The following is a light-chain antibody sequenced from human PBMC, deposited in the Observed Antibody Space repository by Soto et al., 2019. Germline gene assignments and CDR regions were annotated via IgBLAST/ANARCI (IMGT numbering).Light chain of an antibody. CDR1: SSDVGGYNY. CDR2: EVS. CDR3: SSYISSSTGALV. Sequence: QSVLTQPASVSGSPGQSITISCTGTSSDVGGYNYVSWYQQHPGKAPKLMIYEVSNRPSGVSSRFSGSKSGNTASLTISGLQAEDEADYYCSSYISSSTGALVFGGGTKLTVL. V-gene: IGLV2-14*01. J-gene: IGLJ2*01.